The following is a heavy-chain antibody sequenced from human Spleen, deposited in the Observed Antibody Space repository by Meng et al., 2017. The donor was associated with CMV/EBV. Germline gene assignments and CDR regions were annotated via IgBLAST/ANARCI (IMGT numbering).Heavy chain of an antibody. D-gene: IGHD6-13*01. CDR1: GFTFDDYA. Sequence: GESLKISCAASGFTFDDYAMTWVRQTPGKGLEWVSGINWNGAYTGYADSVKGRFTISRDDAKSSLYLQMNSLRAEDTALYYCARGPFSSSRWAGFGYWGQGTLVTVS. J-gene: IGHJ4*02. CDR2: INWNGAYT. V-gene: IGHV3-20*04. CDR3: ARGPFSSSRWAGFGY.